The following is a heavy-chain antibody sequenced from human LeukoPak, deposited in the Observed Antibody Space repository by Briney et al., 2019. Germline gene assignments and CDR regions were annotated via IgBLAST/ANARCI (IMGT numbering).Heavy chain of an antibody. Sequence: PSETLSLTCTVSGGSVSSGFYYWSWIRQPAGKGLEWIGRIYTSGTTNYNPSLKSRVTISVDTSKNQFSLKLNSVTAADTAVYYCARHPYELGIFDYWGQGTLVTVSS. CDR3: ARHPYELGIFDY. CDR2: IYTSGTT. V-gene: IGHV4-61*02. CDR1: GGSVSSGFYY. D-gene: IGHD7-27*01. J-gene: IGHJ4*02.